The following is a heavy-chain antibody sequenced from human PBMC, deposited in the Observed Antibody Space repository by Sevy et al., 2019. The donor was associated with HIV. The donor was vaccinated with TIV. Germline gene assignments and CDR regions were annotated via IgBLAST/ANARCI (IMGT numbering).Heavy chain of an antibody. Sequence: ASVKVSCKASGYTFTSYGISWVRQAPEQGLEWMGWISAYNGNTNYAQKLQGRVTMTTDTSTSTAYMELRSLRSDDTAVYYCARGGNRYNWNADYFDYWGQGTLVTVSS. D-gene: IGHD1-1*01. CDR1: GYTFTSYG. CDR3: ARGGNRYNWNADYFDY. CDR2: ISAYNGNT. J-gene: IGHJ4*02. V-gene: IGHV1-18*01.